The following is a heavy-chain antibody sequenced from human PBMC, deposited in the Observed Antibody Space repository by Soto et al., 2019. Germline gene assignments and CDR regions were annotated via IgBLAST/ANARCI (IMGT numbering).Heavy chain of an antibody. Sequence: QVQLQQWGAGLLKPSETLSLICAVYGGSFSGYYWSWIRQPPGKGLEWIGEINHSGSTNYNPSLKSRVTRSGDTSKKQFSLKLSSVTAADTAVYYCARGGIIMVRGRHWFHPWGQGTLVTVSS. CDR3: ARGGIIMVRGRHWFHP. CDR2: INHSGST. CDR1: GGSFSGYY. J-gene: IGHJ5*02. D-gene: IGHD3-10*01. V-gene: IGHV4-34*01.